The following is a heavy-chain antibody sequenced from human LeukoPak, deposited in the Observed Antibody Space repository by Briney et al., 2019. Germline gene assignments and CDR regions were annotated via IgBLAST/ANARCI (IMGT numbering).Heavy chain of an antibody. V-gene: IGHV1-24*01. D-gene: IGHD2/OR15-2a*01. J-gene: IGHJ4*02. CDR2: FDPEDGEP. CDR3: ATASQGSTLDY. CDR1: GHTLTELS. Sequence: ASVKVSCKISGHTLTELSMHWVRRAPGKGLEWMGGFDPEDGEPVYAQKFQGRVTMTEDTSADTTYMELSSLRSEDTAVYYCATASQGSTLDYWGQGTLVTVSS.